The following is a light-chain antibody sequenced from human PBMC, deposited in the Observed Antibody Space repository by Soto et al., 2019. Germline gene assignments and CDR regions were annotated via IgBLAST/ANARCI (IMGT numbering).Light chain of an antibody. J-gene: IGLJ1*01. V-gene: IGLV1-44*01. CDR3: AVWDDSLNGCV. Sequence: QAVLTQPPSTSATPGQRVTISCSGGISNIGTTTVNWYQHVPGTAPKLVIYNDIQRPSGVPDRFSGSKSGTSASLAISGLQSEDEADYYCAVWDDSLNGCVFGTGTKVTVL. CDR2: NDI. CDR1: ISNIGTTT.